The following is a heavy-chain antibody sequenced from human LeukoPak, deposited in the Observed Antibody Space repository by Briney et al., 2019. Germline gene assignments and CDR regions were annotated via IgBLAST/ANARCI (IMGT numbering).Heavy chain of an antibody. Sequence: SETLSLTCTVSGGSISSSSYYWGWIRQPPGKGLEWIGSIYYSGSTYYNPSLKSRVTISVDTSKNQLSLKLSSVTAADTAVYYCATVAGMDWYFDLWGRGTLVTVSS. V-gene: IGHV4-39*01. CDR1: GGSISSSSYY. CDR3: ATVAGMDWYFDL. J-gene: IGHJ2*01. CDR2: IYYSGST. D-gene: IGHD6-19*01.